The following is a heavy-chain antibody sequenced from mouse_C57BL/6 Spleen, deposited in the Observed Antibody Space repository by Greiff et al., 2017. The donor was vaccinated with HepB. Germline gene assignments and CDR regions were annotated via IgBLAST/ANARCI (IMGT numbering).Heavy chain of an antibody. CDR1: GYTFTSYC. CDR2: IYPSDSET. D-gene: IGHD2-4*01. J-gene: IGHJ3*01. CDR3: AREGLYDYDPAWFAY. Sequence: QVQLQQPGAELVRPGSSVKLSCKASGYTFTSYCMDWVKQRPGQGLEWIGNIYPSDSETHYNQKFKDKATLTVDKSSSTAYMQLSSLSSEDSAVYYGAREGLYDYDPAWFAYWGQGTMVTVSA. V-gene: IGHV1-61*01.